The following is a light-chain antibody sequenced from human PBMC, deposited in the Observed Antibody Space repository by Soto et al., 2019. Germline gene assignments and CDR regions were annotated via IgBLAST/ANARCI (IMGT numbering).Light chain of an antibody. Sequence: EKVMRQSPATLSVSPGKRVTLSCRASQSVGSNQAWYQQKPGQVPRVLICGASTRAIGIPDRFSGSGSGTEFTLTISSLQSEDFAVYYCQHYNNLWGFGGGTKLEIK. CDR2: GAS. V-gene: IGKV3-15*01. CDR1: QSVGSN. J-gene: IGKJ4*01. CDR3: QHYNNLWG.